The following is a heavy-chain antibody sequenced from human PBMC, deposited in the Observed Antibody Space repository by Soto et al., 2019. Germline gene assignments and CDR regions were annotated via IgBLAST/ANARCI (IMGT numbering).Heavy chain of an antibody. CDR3: ARDLISTGYIDY. CDR1: GVSIRSFY. CDR2: IDYSGRT. V-gene: IGHV4-59*01. J-gene: IGHJ4*02. D-gene: IGHD3-9*01. Sequence: PSETLSLTCTVSGVSIRSFYWSWIRQPPGKGLEWIGYIDYSGRTNANPSLKSRVTLSLDTSKNQLSLKLNSVTAADTAVYYCARDLISTGYIDYWGQGTLVTVS.